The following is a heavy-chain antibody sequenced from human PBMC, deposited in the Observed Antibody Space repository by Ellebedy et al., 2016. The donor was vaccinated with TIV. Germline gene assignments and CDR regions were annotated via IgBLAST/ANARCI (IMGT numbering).Heavy chain of an antibody. D-gene: IGHD3-22*01. CDR1: GGSFSGYY. J-gene: IGHJ4*02. V-gene: IGHV4-34*01. CDR3: ARSAGIPGEAFPLIYYDSSGSLDY. Sequence: SETLSLTXAVYGGSFSGYYWSWIRQPPGKGLEWIGEINHSGSTNYNPSLKSRVTISVDTSKNQFSLKLSSVTAADTAVYYCARSAGIPGEAFPLIYYDSSGSLDYWGQGTLVTVSS. CDR2: INHSGST.